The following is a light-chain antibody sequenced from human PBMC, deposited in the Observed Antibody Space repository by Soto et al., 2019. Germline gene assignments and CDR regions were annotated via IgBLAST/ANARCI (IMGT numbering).Light chain of an antibody. J-gene: IGKJ3*01. V-gene: IGKV1-33*01. CDR2: GAT. CDR3: QQYDILPRA. Sequence: DIQMTQSPSSLSASVGDRVTITCQASQDVKKYLNWYQQKPGKVPKLLIYGATKLETGVPSRFSGSGSGTDFSLTISGVQSEDFATYYCQQYDILPRAFGPGTTVDVK. CDR1: QDVKKY.